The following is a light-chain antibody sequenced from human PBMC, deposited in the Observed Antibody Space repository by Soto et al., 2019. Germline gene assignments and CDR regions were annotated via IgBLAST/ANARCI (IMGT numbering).Light chain of an antibody. V-gene: IGLV2-23*02. J-gene: IGLJ1*01. CDR2: EVS. CDR1: SSDVGSYNL. CDR3: CSYAGSSTPFV. Sequence: QSVLTQPASVSASPGQSIAITCTGTSSDVGSYNLVSWYQQHPGKAPKLMIYEVSKRPSGVSNRFSDSKSGNTASLTISGLQAEDEADYYCCSYAGSSTPFVFGTGTKVTVL.